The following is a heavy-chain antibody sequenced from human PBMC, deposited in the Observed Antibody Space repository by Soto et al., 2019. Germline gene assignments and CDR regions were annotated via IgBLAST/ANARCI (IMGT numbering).Heavy chain of an antibody. D-gene: IGHD5-12*01. CDR2: ISAYNGNT. V-gene: IGHV1-18*04. J-gene: IGHJ6*02. Sequence: ASVKVSCKASGYTFTSCGISWVRQAPGQGLEWMGWISAYNGNTNYAQKLQGRVTMTTDASTSTAYMELRSLRSDDTAVYYCARARWLQLRYYYGMDVWGQGTTVTVSS. CDR1: GYTFTSCG. CDR3: ARARWLQLRYYYGMDV.